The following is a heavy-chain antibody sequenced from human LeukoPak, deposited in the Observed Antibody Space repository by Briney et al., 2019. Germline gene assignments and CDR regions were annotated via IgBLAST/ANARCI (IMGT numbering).Heavy chain of an antibody. CDR3: AKYHYYDTSGYEGSRGY. Sequence: GGSPRLSSTVSGFTACSNSMSWGRQAPGQGLEWVSFIYSDNTHYSDSVKGRFTISRDNSHNTLYLQMNSLRAEDTAVYYCAKYHYYDTSGYEGSRGYWGQGTLVTVSS. V-gene: IGHV3-53*01. J-gene: IGHJ4*02. CDR1: GFTACSNS. D-gene: IGHD3-22*01. CDR2: IYSDNT.